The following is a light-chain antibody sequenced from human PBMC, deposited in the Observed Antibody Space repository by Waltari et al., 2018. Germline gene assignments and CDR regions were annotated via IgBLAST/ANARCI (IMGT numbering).Light chain of an antibody. CDR3: AAWDDSLNVI. V-gene: IGLV1-44*01. Sequence: QSVLTQPPSASGTPGQRVTISCSGSKSNSGSTSVNWYRLLPGVAPNLLIYSDNQRPSGVPDRFSGSRSGNSASLAISGLQSEDETDYYCAAWDDSLNVIFGGGTKLTVL. J-gene: IGLJ2*01. CDR2: SDN. CDR1: KSNSGSTS.